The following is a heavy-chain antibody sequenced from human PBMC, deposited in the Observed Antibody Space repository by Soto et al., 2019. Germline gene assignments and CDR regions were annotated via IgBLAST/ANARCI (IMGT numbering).Heavy chain of an antibody. CDR2: ISGSGGST. D-gene: IGHD2-2*01. CDR3: ANVGVVPALYYYGMDV. J-gene: IGHJ6*02. Sequence: PGGSLRLSCAASGFTFSSYAMSWVRQAPGKGVEWVSAISGSGGSTYYADSVKGRFTISRDNSKNTLYLQMNSLRAEDTAVYYCANVGVVPALYYYGMDVWGQGTTVTVSS. V-gene: IGHV3-23*01. CDR1: GFTFSSYA.